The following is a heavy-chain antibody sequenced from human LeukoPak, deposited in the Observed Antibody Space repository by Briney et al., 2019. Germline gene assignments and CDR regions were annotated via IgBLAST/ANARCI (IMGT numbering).Heavy chain of an antibody. CDR2: ISTYIDNT. CDR3: ARSKTAGVGVAGTGWYFDP. V-gene: IGHV1-18*01. J-gene: IGHJ5*02. D-gene: IGHD6-19*01. Sequence: ASVKVSCKASGYTFTTYGISWVRQAPGQGLEWMGWISTYIDNTKYAHKFQGRVTMTTDTSTSTAYMEVRSLRSDDTAVYFCARSKTAGVGVAGTGWYFDPWGQGTLVTVSS. CDR1: GYTFTTYG.